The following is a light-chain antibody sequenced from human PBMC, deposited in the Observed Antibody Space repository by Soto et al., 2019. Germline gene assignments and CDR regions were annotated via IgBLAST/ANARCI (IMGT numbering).Light chain of an antibody. CDR2: DVN. V-gene: IGLV2-14*03. Sequence: QSALTQPASVSGSPGQSITISCTGTSSDIGHYNYVSWYQQHPGNAPKLIIFDVNIRASGVSDRFSGSKSGNTASLTISGLQAEDEADYHCCSYTTTTSRVFGTGTKVTVL. CDR3: CSYTTTTSRV. CDR1: SSDIGHYNY. J-gene: IGLJ1*01.